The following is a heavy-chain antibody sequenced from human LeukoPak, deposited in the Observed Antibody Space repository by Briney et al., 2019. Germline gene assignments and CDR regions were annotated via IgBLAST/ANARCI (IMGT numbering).Heavy chain of an antibody. CDR1: GFTFRSYD. J-gene: IGHJ6*03. Sequence: GGSLRLSCAASGFTFRSYDMSWVRQAPGKGLEWVSGISGSGGSTYYADSVKGRFTISRDNSKNTLYLQMNSLRAEDTAVYYCARVGTATREPRYYYYYYYMDVWGRGTTVTVSS. CDR2: ISGSGGST. D-gene: IGHD2-15*01. CDR3: ARVGTATREPRYYYYYYYMDV. V-gene: IGHV3-23*01.